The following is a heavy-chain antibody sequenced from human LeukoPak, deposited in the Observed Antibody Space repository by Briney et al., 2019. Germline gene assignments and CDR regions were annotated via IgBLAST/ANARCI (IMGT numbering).Heavy chain of an antibody. J-gene: IGHJ4*02. CDR1: GGSISSGGYY. CDR2: IYYSGSP. CDR3: ASSPYDILTGYSHFDY. Sequence: PSETLSLTCTVSGGSISSGGYYRSWIRQHPGKGLEWIGYIYYSGSPYYNPSLKSRVTISVDTSKNQFSLKLSSVTAADTAVYYCASSPYDILTGYSHFDYWGQGTLVTVSS. D-gene: IGHD3-9*01. V-gene: IGHV4-31*03.